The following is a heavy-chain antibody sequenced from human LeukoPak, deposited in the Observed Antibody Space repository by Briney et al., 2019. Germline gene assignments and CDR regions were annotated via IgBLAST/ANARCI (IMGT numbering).Heavy chain of an antibody. CDR3: ARARGNTYGYFEY. CDR1: GLTLSGYW. D-gene: IGHD5-18*01. V-gene: IGHV3-74*01. Sequence: GRSLRLSCAASGLTLSGYWMHWVRQAPGKGLVWVSRINGDATRTIHADSGKGRFTISRDNAKRTLYLQMNSLRVEDTGVYYCARARGNTYGYFEYWGQGTLVTVSS. J-gene: IGHJ4*02. CDR2: INGDATRT.